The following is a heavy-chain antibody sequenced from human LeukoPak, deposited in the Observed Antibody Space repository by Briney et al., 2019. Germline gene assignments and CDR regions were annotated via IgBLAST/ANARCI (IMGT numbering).Heavy chain of an antibody. CDR3: ATGVHGIAAAGDYYLDY. CDR1: RGSISSYY. CDR2: IYYSGST. J-gene: IGHJ4*02. Sequence: SETLSLTCTVSRGSISSYYWSWIRQPPGKGLEWIGYIYYSGSTNYNPSLKSRVTISVDTSKNQFSLKLTSVTAADTAVYYCATGVHGIAAAGDYYLDYWGQGTLVTVSS. D-gene: IGHD6-13*01. V-gene: IGHV4-59*01.